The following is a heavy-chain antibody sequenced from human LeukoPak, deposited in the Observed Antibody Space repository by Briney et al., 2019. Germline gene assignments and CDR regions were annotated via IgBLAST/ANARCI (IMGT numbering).Heavy chain of an antibody. CDR2: ISSSGSTI. Sequence: GGSLRLSCAASGFTFSDYYVSWVRQAPGKGLEWVSYISSSGSTIYYADSVKGRFTISRDNAKNSLYLQMNSLRAEDTAVYYCARDLFPDSYYFDYWGQGTLVTVSS. CDR3: ARDLFPDSYYFDY. V-gene: IGHV3-11*01. CDR1: GFTFSDYY. D-gene: IGHD6-6*01. J-gene: IGHJ4*02.